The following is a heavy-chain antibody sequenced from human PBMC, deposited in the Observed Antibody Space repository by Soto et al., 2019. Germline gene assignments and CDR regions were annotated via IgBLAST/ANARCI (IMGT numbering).Heavy chain of an antibody. Sequence: GGSLRLSCAASGFTFSSYSMNWVRQAPGKGLEWVSAISSSSSSTYYADSVKGRFTISRDNSKNTLYLQMNSLRAEDTAVYYCAKVPNAYYQLPSASDAFDIWGQGTMVTVS. J-gene: IGHJ3*02. D-gene: IGHD2-2*01. CDR2: ISSSSSST. V-gene: IGHV3-23*01. CDR1: GFTFSSYS. CDR3: AKVPNAYYQLPSASDAFDI.